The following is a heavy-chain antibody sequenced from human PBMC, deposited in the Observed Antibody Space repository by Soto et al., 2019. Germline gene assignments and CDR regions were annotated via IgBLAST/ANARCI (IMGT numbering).Heavy chain of an antibody. J-gene: IGHJ4*02. D-gene: IGHD3-10*01. Sequence: EVQLVESGGDLVQPGGSLRLSCAASGFTFSNYWMHWVRQAPGKKLEYVSGISTHGGSTYYANSVKGRFTISRDNSRNTLYLQLGSLSAEDMAVYYCASHYGSGTYIYFDYWGQGTLVTVSS. CDR1: GFTFSNYW. CDR2: ISTHGGST. V-gene: IGHV3-64*01. CDR3: ASHYGSGTYIYFDY.